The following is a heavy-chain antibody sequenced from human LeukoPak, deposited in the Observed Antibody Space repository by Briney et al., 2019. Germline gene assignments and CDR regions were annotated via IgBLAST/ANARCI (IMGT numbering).Heavy chain of an antibody. V-gene: IGHV4-59*01. J-gene: IGHJ4*02. D-gene: IGHD4-17*01. Sequence: SETLSLTCTVSGGSISSYYWSWIRQPAGKGLEWIGYIYYSGSTNYNPSLKSRVTISVDTSKNQFSLKLSSVTAADTAVYYCARGASYGDYKLWGQGTLVTVSS. CDR2: IYYSGST. CDR1: GGSISSYY. CDR3: ARGASYGDYKL.